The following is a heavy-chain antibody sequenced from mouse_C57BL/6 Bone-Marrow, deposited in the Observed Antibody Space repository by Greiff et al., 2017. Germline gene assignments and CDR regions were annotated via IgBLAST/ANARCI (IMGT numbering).Heavy chain of an antibody. CDR1: GYTFTSYW. V-gene: IGHV1-69*01. Sequence: QVQLQQPGAELVMPGASVKLSCKASGYTFTSYWMHWVKQRPGQGLEWIGEIDPSDSYTNYNQKFKGKSTLTVDKSSSTAYMQLSSLTSEDSAVYYCAISASYWGQGTTLTVSS. J-gene: IGHJ2*01. CDR3: AISASY. CDR2: IDPSDSYT. D-gene: IGHD6-2*01.